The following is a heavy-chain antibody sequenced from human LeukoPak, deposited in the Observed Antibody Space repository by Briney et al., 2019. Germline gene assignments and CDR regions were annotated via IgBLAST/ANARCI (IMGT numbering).Heavy chain of an antibody. V-gene: IGHV3-21*01. J-gene: IGHJ4*02. CDR2: ISGSGTIT. CDR1: GFTFSSYT. CDR3: ARAGDGQQLRYFDY. D-gene: IGHD6-13*01. Sequence: GGSPRLSCAASGFTFSSYTMSWVRQAPGKGLEWVSDISGSGTITHYADSVKGRFTISRDNAKNSLYLQMNSLRAEDTAVYYCARAGDGQQLRYFDYWGQGTLVTVSS.